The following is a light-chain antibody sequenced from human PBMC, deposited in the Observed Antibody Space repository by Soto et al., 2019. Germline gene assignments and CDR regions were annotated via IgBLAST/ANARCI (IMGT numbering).Light chain of an antibody. J-gene: IGLJ1*01. CDR2: EVS. V-gene: IGLV2-14*01. Sequence: QSLRTQPASVSVSPGQSITISCTGTSSDGGGYNYVSLYQQHPGKAPKLMIYEVSNRPSGVSNRFSGSKSGNTASLTISGLQAEDEADYYCSSYTSSSTPRYVFGTGTKVTVL. CDR3: SSYTSSSTPRYV. CDR1: SSDGGGYNY.